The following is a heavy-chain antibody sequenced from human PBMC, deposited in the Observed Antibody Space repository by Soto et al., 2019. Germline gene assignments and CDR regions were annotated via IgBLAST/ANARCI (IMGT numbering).Heavy chain of an antibody. J-gene: IGHJ4*02. CDR1: GYTFTRYY. V-gene: IGHV1-46*01. D-gene: IGHD1-26*01. Sequence: GASVKVSCKASGYTFTRYYIHWVRQAAGQGLEWMGVINPSGGSTTHAQNFQGRVTVTRDTSTSTVYMEVSSLTSEDTAVYYCARRVGAGVLDYWGQGTPVTVS. CDR2: INPSGGST. CDR3: ARRVGAGVLDY.